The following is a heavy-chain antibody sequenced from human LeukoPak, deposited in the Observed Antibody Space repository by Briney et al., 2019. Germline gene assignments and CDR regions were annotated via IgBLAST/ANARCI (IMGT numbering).Heavy chain of an antibody. J-gene: IGHJ4*02. Sequence: SETLSLTCTVSGGSISSSSYYWGWIRQPPGKGLEWIGSIYYSGSTYYNPSLKSRVTISVDTSKNQFSLKLSSVTAADTAVYYCARSQWLVSVGFDYWGQGTLVTVSS. CDR3: ARSQWLVSVGFDY. CDR2: IYYSGST. D-gene: IGHD6-19*01. CDR1: GGSISSSSYY. V-gene: IGHV4-39*07.